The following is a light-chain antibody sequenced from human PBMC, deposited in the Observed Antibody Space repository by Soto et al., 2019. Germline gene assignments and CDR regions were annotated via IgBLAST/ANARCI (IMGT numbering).Light chain of an antibody. V-gene: IGKV1-27*01. CDR1: QAIGNY. J-gene: IGKJ1*01. CDR2: AAA. CDR3: QNYHSAPLT. Sequence: DIQMTQSPSSLSASVGDRVTITCRASQAIGNYLAWYQQKPGKVPKHLIYAAATLQPGVPSRFSGSGSGTDFILTINSLQPEDVATYYCQNYHSAPLTFGQGTKVEIK.